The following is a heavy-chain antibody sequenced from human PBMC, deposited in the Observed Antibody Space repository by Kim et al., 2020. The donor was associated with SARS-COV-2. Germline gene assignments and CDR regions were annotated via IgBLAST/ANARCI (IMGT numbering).Heavy chain of an antibody. CDR2: IWYDGSNK. CDR3: ARDHRYTPNWFDP. V-gene: IGHV3-33*01. J-gene: IGHJ5*02. D-gene: IGHD5-18*01. CDR1: GFTFSSYG. Sequence: GGSLRLSCAASGFTFSSYGMHWVRQAPGKGLEWVAVIWYDGSNKYYADSVKGRFTISRDNSKNTLYLQMNSLRAEDTAVYYCARDHRYTPNWFDPWGQGTLVTVSS.